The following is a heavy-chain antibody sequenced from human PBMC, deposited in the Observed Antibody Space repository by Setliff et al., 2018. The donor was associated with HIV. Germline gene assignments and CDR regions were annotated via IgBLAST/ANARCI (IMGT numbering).Heavy chain of an antibody. CDR1: GYSISSGYY. J-gene: IGHJ4*02. V-gene: IGHV4-38-2*02. CDR3: ARGIRYLDF. D-gene: IGHD3-9*01. Sequence: PSETLSLTCTVSGYSISSGYYWGWIRQPPGKGLEWIGNIYHSGSTYHNPSLKSRVTISVDTSKNQFSLKLRSVTAADTAVYFCARGIRYLDFWGQGTLVTVSS. CDR2: IYHSGST.